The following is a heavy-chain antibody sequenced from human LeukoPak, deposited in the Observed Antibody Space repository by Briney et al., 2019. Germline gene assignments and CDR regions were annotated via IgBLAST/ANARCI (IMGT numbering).Heavy chain of an antibody. CDR1: GGSVSSGSYY. Sequence: SETLSLTCTVSGGSVSSGSYYWSWIRQPPGKGLEWIGYIYYSGSTNYNPSLKSRVTISVDTSKNQFSLKLSSVTAADTAVYYCARSGAAGLFDYWGQGTLVTVSS. D-gene: IGHD6-13*01. J-gene: IGHJ4*02. V-gene: IGHV4-61*01. CDR2: IYYSGST. CDR3: ARSGAAGLFDY.